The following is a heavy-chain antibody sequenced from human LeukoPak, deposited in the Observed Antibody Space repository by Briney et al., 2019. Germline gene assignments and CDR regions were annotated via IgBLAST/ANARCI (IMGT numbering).Heavy chain of an antibody. Sequence: GGSLRLSCTVSGFTVSSNSWSWVRQAPGKGLEWVSFIYSGGNTHYSDSVTGRFTISRDNAKNSLYLQMNSLRAEDTAVYYCARDTAMVTYYYYYYMDVWGKGTTVTVSS. CDR1: GFTVSSNS. V-gene: IGHV3-53*01. D-gene: IGHD5-18*01. CDR2: IYSGGNT. J-gene: IGHJ6*03. CDR3: ARDTAMVTYYYYYYMDV.